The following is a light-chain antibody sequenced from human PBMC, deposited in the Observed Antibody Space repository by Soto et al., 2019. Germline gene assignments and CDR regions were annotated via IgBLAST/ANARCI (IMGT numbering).Light chain of an antibody. V-gene: IGKV3D-7*01. CDR3: QQAASFPIP. Sequence: DIATRSCLASQSVGRSYLGWYQQKPGQAPRLLMYGASIRAAGVPDRFSGSGSGPEFTLTISSLQPDAFASFYCQQAASFPIPVGQGTRLEI. J-gene: IGKJ5*01. CDR2: GAS. CDR1: QSVGRSY.